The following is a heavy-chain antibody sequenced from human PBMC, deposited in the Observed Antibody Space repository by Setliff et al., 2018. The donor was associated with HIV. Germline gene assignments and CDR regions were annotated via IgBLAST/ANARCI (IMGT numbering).Heavy chain of an antibody. J-gene: IGHJ3*01. CDR1: GGTFKNLA. CDR3: ANPHDVGAFDV. CDR2: VIPSFATA. D-gene: IGHD1-1*01. Sequence: SVKVSCKASGGTFKNLAISWVRQAPGQGLEWMGGVIPSFATANYAQKFQGRITITADELTSTVYMDLNSLKSEDSAVYYCANPHDVGAFDVWGQGTAITVSS. V-gene: IGHV1-69*13.